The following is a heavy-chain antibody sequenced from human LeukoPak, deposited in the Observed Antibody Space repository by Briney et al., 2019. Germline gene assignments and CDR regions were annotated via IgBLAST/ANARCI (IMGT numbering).Heavy chain of an antibody. Sequence: SVKVSCKASGGTFSSYAISWVRQAPGQGLEWMGGIIPIFGTANHAQKFQGRVTITADKSTSTAYMELSSLRSEDTAVYYCARAPSIAVTGAFDYWGQGTLVTVSS. D-gene: IGHD6-19*01. CDR2: IIPIFGTA. J-gene: IGHJ4*02. CDR3: ARAPSIAVTGAFDY. V-gene: IGHV1-69*06. CDR1: GGTFSSYA.